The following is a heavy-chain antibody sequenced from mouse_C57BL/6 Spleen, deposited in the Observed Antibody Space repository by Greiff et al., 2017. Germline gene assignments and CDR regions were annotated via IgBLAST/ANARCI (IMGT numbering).Heavy chain of an antibody. CDR2: ISDGGSYT. Sequence: EVKLMESGGGLVKPGGSLKLSCAASGFTFSSYAMSWVRQTPEKRLEWVATISDGGSYTSYPDNVKGRFTISRAKAKNNLYRQMYLLMSEDTAMYYCARDRAPTTVGDYYSMDYWGQGTTGTVSS. CDR1: GFTFSSYA. CDR3: ARDRAPTTVGDYYSMDY. D-gene: IGHD1-1*01. J-gene: IGHJ4*01. V-gene: IGHV5-4*01.